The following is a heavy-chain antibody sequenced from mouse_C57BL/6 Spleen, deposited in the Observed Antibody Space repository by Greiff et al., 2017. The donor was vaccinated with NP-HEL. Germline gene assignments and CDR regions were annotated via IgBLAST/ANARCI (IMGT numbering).Heavy chain of an antibody. D-gene: IGHD2-4*01. V-gene: IGHV5-12*01. J-gene: IGHJ1*03. CDR3: ARYYDYDLWYFDV. CDR2: ISNGGGST. Sequence: EVQVVESGGGLVQPGGSLKLSCAASGFTFSDYYMYWVRQTPEKRLEWVAYISNGGGSTYYPDTVKGRFTISRDNAKNTLYLQMSRLKSEDTAMYYCARYYDYDLWYFDVWGTRTTVTVSS. CDR1: GFTFSDYY.